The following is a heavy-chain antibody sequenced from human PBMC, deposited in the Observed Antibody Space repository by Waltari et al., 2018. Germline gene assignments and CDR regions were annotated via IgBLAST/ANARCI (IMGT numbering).Heavy chain of an antibody. CDR3: AGDYDSGSYRFDF. V-gene: IGHV4-59*01. D-gene: IGHD3-10*01. J-gene: IGHJ4*02. Sequence: QVQLQESGPGLVKPSETLSLTCTVSGGSISNYHWSWIRQPPGRGLEWIVYIYYSGSTTYTPSLMSRISMSLDTSRNQFSLKMSSVTADDTAVYYCAGDYDSGSYRFDFWGQGTLVTVSS. CDR1: GGSISNYH. CDR2: IYYSGST.